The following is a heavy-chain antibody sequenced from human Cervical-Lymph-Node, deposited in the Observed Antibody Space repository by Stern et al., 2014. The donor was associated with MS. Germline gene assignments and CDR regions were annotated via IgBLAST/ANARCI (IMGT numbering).Heavy chain of an antibody. V-gene: IGHV1-69*01. CDR3: ALGGFGHYFEY. Sequence: VQLVESGAEVQKPGSSVKVSCRASGGTFSSSDISWVRQAPGQGLEWMGGIIPIIGTTNYARKYQGRVTITADESTSTAYMELSSLRSEDTAIYYCALGGFGHYFEYWGQGTLVTVSS. D-gene: IGHD3-10*01. CDR1: GGTFSSSD. CDR2: IIPIIGTT. J-gene: IGHJ4*02.